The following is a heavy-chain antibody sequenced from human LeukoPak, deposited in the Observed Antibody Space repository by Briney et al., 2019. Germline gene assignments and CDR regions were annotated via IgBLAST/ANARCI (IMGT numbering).Heavy chain of an antibody. V-gene: IGHV4-61*02. CDR2: IFASGST. J-gene: IGHJ3*02. CDR3: ARSDILTGYYGPGAFDI. Sequence: PSETLSLTCTVSGASISSGSYYWNWIRQPAGKGLEWIGRIFASGSTNYNPSLKSRVTISLDTSKNQLSLKLSSVTAADTAVYYCARSDILTGYYGPGAFDIWGQGTMVTVSS. CDR1: GASISSGSYY. D-gene: IGHD3-9*01.